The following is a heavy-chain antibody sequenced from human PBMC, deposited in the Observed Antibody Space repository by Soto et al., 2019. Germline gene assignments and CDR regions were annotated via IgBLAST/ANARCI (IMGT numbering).Heavy chain of an antibody. CDR3: ARTAPMDAGDKYYYDF. CDR2: IIPFFGTA. CDR1: GGTLGTFG. J-gene: IGHJ4*02. D-gene: IGHD3-16*01. V-gene: IGHV1-69*13. Sequence: SVKVSCKTSGGTLGTFGISWVRQAPGQGLEWMGGIIPFFGTAEYSQKFEDRITITADESTNTVYMDLRSLTSEDTAIYYCARTAPMDAGDKYYYDFWGQGALVTVSS.